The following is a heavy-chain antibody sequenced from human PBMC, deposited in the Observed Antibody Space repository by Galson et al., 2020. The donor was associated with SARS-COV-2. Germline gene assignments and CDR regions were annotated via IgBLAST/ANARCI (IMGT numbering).Heavy chain of an antibody. Sequence: SGPTLVKPTQTLTLTCTFSGFSLTTSGVGVGWIRQPPGKALEWLAIIYWDDDERYSPSLKSRLTITKDTSKNQVVLTMTNMDPVDTATYYCAHRRLDSDGGGEDGDFFFSAFDVWGQGTMGTVSS. D-gene: IGHD2-21*01. J-gene: IGHJ3*01. CDR2: IYWDDDE. CDR3: AHRRLDSDGGGEDGDFFFSAFDV. CDR1: GFSLTTSGVG. V-gene: IGHV2-5*02.